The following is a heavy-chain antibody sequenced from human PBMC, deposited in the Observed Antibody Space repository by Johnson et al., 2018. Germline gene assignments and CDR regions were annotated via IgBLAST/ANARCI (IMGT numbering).Heavy chain of an antibody. CDR2: INTDGSRT. CDR1: GFTFDDYT. J-gene: IGHJ3*02. V-gene: IGHV3-74*01. D-gene: IGHD2-8*01. CDR3: ARDNGGDAFDI. Sequence: VQLVESGGVVVQPGGSLRLSCAASGFTFDDYTMHWVRQVPGKGLVWVSRINTDGSRTSYADSVKGRFTISRDNAKNTLYLQMNRLRAEDTAVYYCARDNGGDAFDIWGQGTMVTVSS.